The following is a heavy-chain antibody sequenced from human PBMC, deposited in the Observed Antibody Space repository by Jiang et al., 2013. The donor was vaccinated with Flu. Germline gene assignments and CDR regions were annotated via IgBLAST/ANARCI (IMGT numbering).Heavy chain of an antibody. CDR2: IDYSGGT. D-gene: IGHD3-10*01. CDR1: GGSFSGYS. Sequence: LLKPSETLSLTCAVYGGSFSGYSWTWIRQPPGKGLEWIGEIDYSGGTSYNPSLKSRLTMAVDTSKNQFSLRLDSVTPXDTATYYLCGGPAYGVRELLPDNWGQGTLVTVSS. V-gene: IGHV4-34*01. J-gene: IGHJ4*02. CDR3: CGGPAYGVRELLPDN.